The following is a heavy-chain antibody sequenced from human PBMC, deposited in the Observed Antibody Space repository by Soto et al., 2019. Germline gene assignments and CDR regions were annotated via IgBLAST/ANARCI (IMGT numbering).Heavy chain of an antibody. CDR3: ANLYRDYYDSSGYPRMGFDP. CDR1: GGSISSGGYS. J-gene: IGHJ5*02. V-gene: IGHV4-30-2*01. Sequence: PSETLSLTCAVSGGSISSGGYSWSWIRQPPGKGLEWIGYIYHSGSTYYNPSLKSRVTISVDRSKNQFSLKLSSVTAADTAVYYCANLYRDYYDSSGYPRMGFDPWGQGTLVTVSS. D-gene: IGHD3-22*01. CDR2: IYHSGST.